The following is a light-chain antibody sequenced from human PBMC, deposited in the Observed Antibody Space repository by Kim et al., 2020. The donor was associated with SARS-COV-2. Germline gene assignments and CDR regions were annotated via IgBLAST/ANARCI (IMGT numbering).Light chain of an antibody. CDR2: GAS. CDR3: QQYGSSPLT. Sequence: EIVLTQSPDTLSLSPGEGATLSCRASQTVSLNYVAWYQLKPGQAPRLLISGASSRATGIPDRFSGSGSGTDFTLTISRLEPEDFAVYYCQQYGSSPLTFGGGTKVDIK. J-gene: IGKJ4*01. CDR1: QTVSLNY. V-gene: IGKV3-20*01.